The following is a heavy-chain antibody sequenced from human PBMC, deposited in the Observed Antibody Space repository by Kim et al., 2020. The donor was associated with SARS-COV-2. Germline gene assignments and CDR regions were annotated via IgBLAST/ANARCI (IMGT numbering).Heavy chain of an antibody. J-gene: IGHJ6*02. CDR3: ARVGYSAPIAVADLGDYYYYCGMDV. D-gene: IGHD6-19*01. Sequence: SVKVSCKASGGTFSSYAISWVRQAPGQGLEWMGGIIPIFGTANYAQKFQGRVTITADESTSTAYMELSSLRSEDTAVYYCARVGYSAPIAVADLGDYYYYCGMDVWGQGTTVTVSS. CDR1: GGTFSSYA. CDR2: IIPIFGTA. V-gene: IGHV1-69*13.